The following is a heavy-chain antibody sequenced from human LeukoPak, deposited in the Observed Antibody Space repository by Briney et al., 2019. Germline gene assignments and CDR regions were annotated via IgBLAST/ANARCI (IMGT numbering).Heavy chain of an antibody. CDR1: GFIVSNNY. Sequence: GGSLRLSCAAPGFIVSNNYMSWVRQAPGKGLEWVSVLYSGGSTYYADSVKGRFTISRDNSKNTLYLQMNSLRVEDTAVYYCARDRGFDWGQGTLVTVSA. D-gene: IGHD3-10*01. CDR2: LYSGGST. J-gene: IGHJ4*02. CDR3: ARDRGFD. V-gene: IGHV3-66*01.